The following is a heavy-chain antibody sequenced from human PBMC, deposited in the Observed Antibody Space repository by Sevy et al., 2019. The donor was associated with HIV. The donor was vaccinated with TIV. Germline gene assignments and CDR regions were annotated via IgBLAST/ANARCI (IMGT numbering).Heavy chain of an antibody. Sequence: GRSLRLSCAASGFTFSSYAMSWVRQAPGKGLEWVSGISSSGAGTYYADSVKGRFTISRDNSKNTLYLQMNSLRAEDTAVYYCANNNSGYYYDYWGQGTLVTVSS. D-gene: IGHD3-22*01. CDR3: ANNNSGYYYDY. V-gene: IGHV3-23*01. CDR2: ISSSGAGT. J-gene: IGHJ4*02. CDR1: GFTFSSYA.